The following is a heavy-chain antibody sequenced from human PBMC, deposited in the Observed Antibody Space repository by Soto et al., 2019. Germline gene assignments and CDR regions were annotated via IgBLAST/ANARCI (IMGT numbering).Heavy chain of an antibody. CDR2: ISSAGRT. CDR1: GFTFSSYA. D-gene: IGHD1-26*01. V-gene: IGHV3-23*01. Sequence: EVQLLESGGGLVQPGGSLRLSCAASGFTFSSYAMTWVRQAPGKGLEWVSGISSAGRTNYAESVKGRFTISRDNSKNTLYLQMNSLRDEDTALYYCAKVNLFVGATIFGMDVWGQGTTVTVSS. J-gene: IGHJ6*02. CDR3: AKVNLFVGATIFGMDV.